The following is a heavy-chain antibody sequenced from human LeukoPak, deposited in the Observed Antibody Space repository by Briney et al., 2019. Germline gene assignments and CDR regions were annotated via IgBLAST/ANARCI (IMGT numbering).Heavy chain of an antibody. J-gene: IGHJ4*02. Sequence: ASVKVSCKASGYTFIGYYMHWVRQAPGQGLEWMGWINPNSGGTNYAQKLQGRVTMTRDTSISTAYMELSRLRSDDTAVYYCARVHGYGGNIPGFEYWGQGTLVTVSS. V-gene: IGHV1-2*02. D-gene: IGHD4-23*01. CDR2: INPNSGGT. CDR3: ARVHGYGGNIPGFEY. CDR1: GYTFIGYY.